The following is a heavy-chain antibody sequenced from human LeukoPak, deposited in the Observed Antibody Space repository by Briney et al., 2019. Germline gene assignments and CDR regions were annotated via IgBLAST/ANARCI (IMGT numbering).Heavy chain of an antibody. CDR3: ARIVGPAATLLSSYYYYYMDV. CDR1: GFTFSSCW. J-gene: IGHJ6*03. Sequence: PGGSLRLSCAASGFTFSSCWMSWVRQAPGKGLEWVASIKQDGSEKYYVDSVKGRFTISRDNAKNSLYLQMNSLRAEDTAVYYCARIVGPAATLLSSYYYYYMDVWGKGTTVTVSS. CDR2: IKQDGSEK. D-gene: IGHD2-2*01. V-gene: IGHV3-7*01.